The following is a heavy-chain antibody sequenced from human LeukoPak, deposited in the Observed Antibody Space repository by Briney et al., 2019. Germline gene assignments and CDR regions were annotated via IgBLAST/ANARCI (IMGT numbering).Heavy chain of an antibody. CDR1: GFTFSNAW. CDR3: ARPATGYCSSAGCHWDS. J-gene: IGHJ4*02. V-gene: IGHV3-21*01. CDR2: ISASSNFI. D-gene: IGHD2-2*01. Sequence: GGSLRLSCAASGFTFSNAWMSWVRQAPGKGLEWVSSISASSNFIHYAESVRGRFTISRDNAKNSLYLQMNSLGAQDTAVYYCARPATGYCSSAGCHWDSWGQGTLVTVSS.